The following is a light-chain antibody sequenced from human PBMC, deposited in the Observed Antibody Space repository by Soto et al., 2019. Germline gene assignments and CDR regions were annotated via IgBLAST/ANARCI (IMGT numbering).Light chain of an antibody. CDR2: EGS. J-gene: IGLJ2*01. CDR3: CSYAGSNVV. Sequence: QSVLTQPASVSGSPGQSITISCTGTSSDVGSYNLVSWYQQHPGKAPKLMIYEGSKRPSGVSNRSSGSKSGNTASLTISGLQAEDEADYYCCSYAGSNVVFGGGTKLTVL. V-gene: IGLV2-23*01. CDR1: SSDVGSYNL.